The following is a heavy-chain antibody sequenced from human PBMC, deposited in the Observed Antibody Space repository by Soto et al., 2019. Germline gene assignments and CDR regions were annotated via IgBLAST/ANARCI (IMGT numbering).Heavy chain of an antibody. V-gene: IGHV2-5*02. CDR2: IYWDDDK. CDR1: GFSLSTSGVG. D-gene: IGHD2-21*02. J-gene: IGHJ4*02. Sequence: QITLKESGPTLVKPTQTLTLTCTFSGFSLSTSGVGVGWIRQPPGKALEWLALIYWDDDKRYSPSLKSRLTITKDTSKNQVVLTMTTMDPVDTATYYCAHTLVVVTAIPLDYWGQGTLVTVSS. CDR3: AHTLVVVTAIPLDY.